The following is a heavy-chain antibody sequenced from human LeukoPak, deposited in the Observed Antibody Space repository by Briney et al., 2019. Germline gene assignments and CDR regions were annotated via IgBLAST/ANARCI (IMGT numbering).Heavy chain of an antibody. CDR2: IIPIHGIA. CDR3: VSGTTGSRKYYYYGMDV. V-gene: IGHV1-69*04. J-gene: IGHJ6*02. Sequence: AASVKVSCKASGGTFSSYAISWVRQAPGQGLEWMGRIIPIHGIANYAQKFQGRVTITADKSTSTAYMELSSLRSEDTAVYYCVSGTTGSRKYYYYGMDVWGQGTTVTVSS. CDR1: GGTFSSYA. D-gene: IGHD1-7*01.